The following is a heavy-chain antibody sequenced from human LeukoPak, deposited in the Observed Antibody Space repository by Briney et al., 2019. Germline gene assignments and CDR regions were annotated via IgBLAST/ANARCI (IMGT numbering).Heavy chain of an antibody. CDR2: ISYSSGSI. Sequence: GESLRLSCAASGFTLSNYAMSWVRQAPGKGPEWDAGISYSSGSIYYSDSVKGRFTISRDNSKNTLYLQMNSLSADDTAVYYCAKDVLRLNYGYFDLWGSGTLVSVSS. J-gene: IGHJ2*01. CDR3: AKDVLRLNYGYFDL. V-gene: IGHV3-23*01. CDR1: GFTLSNYA. D-gene: IGHD2-21*02.